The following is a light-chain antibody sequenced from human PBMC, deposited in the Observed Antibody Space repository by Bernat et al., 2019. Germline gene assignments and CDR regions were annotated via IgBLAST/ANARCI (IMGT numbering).Light chain of an antibody. V-gene: IGKV3-20*01. J-gene: IGKJ5*01. CDR3: QQYGDWVN. CDR1: QSVSSGY. CDR2: GAS. Sequence: EIVLTQSPGTLSLSPGERATLSCRASQSVSSGYLAWYQQKPGQAPRLLIYGASSRATGIPDRFSGSGSGTDFTLTISRLEPEDSAVYYCQQYGDWVNFGQGTRLEIK.